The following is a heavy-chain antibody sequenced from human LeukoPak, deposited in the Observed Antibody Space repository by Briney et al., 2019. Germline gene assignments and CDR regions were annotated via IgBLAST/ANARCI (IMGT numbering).Heavy chain of an antibody. CDR3: AITAGPADY. CDR1: GVTFSIYA. D-gene: IGHD6-25*01. J-gene: IGHJ4*02. V-gene: IGHV1-69*13. Sequence: VRVSCVASGVTFSIYAIRWVPQAPGEGREWKGGIIPIFGTANSAQKFQGRVTITTDESTSTAYMELSSLRSEDTAVYYCAITAGPADYWCQGTLVTVSS. CDR2: IIPIFGTA.